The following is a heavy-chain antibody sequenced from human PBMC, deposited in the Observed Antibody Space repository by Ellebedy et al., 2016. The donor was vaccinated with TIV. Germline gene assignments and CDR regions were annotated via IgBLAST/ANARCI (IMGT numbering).Heavy chain of an antibody. V-gene: IGHV3-48*01. CDR3: VREDYSRFDS. Sequence: GGSLRLSCEASGFTFSKGLMNWVRQAPGKGLEWVSYISTSSTTKYYADSVRGRFTISRDNAKKALFLQLNSLRAEDTALYYCVREDYSRFDSWGQGTLVTVSS. CDR2: ISTSSTTK. CDR1: GFTFSKGL. D-gene: IGHD4-11*01. J-gene: IGHJ4*02.